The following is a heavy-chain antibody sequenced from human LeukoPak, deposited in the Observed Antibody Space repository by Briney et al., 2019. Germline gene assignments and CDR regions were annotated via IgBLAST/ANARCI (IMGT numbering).Heavy chain of an antibody. J-gene: IGHJ4*02. CDR1: GGTFISYA. D-gene: IGHD2-2*01. V-gene: IGHV1-69*06. CDR3: ARSRLYCSSTSCYGFDY. CDR2: IIPIFGTA. Sequence: GASVKVSCKASGGTFISYAISGVGQAPGQGREWMGGIIPIFGTANYAQKFQGRVTITADKSTSTAYMELRSLRSEDTAVYYCARSRLYCSSTSCYGFDYWGQGTLVTVSS.